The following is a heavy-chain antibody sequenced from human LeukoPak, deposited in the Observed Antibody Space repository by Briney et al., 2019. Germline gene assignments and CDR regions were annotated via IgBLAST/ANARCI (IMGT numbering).Heavy chain of an antibody. CDR1: GGSISSSSYY. CDR3: AREQLVRVVGTYWFDP. D-gene: IGHD6-13*01. J-gene: IGHJ5*02. Sequence: SETLSLTCTVSGGSISSSSYYWGWIRQPPGKGLEWIGSIYYSGSTYYNPSLESRVTISVDTSKNQFSLKLSSVTAADTAVYYCAREQLVRVVGTYWFDPWGQGTLVTVSS. CDR2: IYYSGST. V-gene: IGHV4-39*02.